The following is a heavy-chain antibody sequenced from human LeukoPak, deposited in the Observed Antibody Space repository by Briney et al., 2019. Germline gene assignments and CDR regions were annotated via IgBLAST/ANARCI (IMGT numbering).Heavy chain of an antibody. V-gene: IGHV1-2*02. Sequence: ASVKVSCKASGYTFTGYYMHWVRQAPGQGLEWMGWINPNSGGTNYAQKFQGRVTMTRDTSISTAYMELSRLRSDDMAVYYCATDIAVAGKGTYYFDYWGQGTLVTVSS. D-gene: IGHD6-19*01. CDR2: INPNSGGT. CDR3: ATDIAVAGKGTYYFDY. J-gene: IGHJ4*02. CDR1: GYTFTGYY.